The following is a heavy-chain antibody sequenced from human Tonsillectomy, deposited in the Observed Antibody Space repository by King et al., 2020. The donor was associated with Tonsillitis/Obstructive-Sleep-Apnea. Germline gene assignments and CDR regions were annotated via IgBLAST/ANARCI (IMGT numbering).Heavy chain of an antibody. CDR2: ISACGGGT. CDR1: GFTFSSYS. J-gene: IGHJ6*03. D-gene: IGHD2-15*01. Sequence: VQLVESGGGLVQPGGSLRISCAASGFTFSSYSMGWVRPAPGKGLEWVSAISACGGGTYYAGSVKGRVPISRDKSRNTLYLQMNSLGAEDTAVYYCAKNPQGYCSGGTCYLDVWGKGTTVTVSS. CDR3: AKNPQGYCSGGTCYLDV. V-gene: IGHV3-23*04.